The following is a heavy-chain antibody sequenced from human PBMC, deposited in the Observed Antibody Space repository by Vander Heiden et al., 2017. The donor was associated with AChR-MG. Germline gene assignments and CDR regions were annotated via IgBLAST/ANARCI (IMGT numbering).Heavy chain of an antibody. V-gene: IGHV4-38-2*02. Sequence: QVQLQESGPGLVKPSETLSLTCVVPGYSISSGYYWGWIRQPPGKGLEWIGSMSHSGSTFYNPSLKSRVTISLDTSKNQFSLKLSSVTAADTAVYYCARDQAGATAFDYWGQGTLVTVSS. CDR3: ARDQAGATAFDY. CDR1: GYSISSGYY. D-gene: IGHD1-26*01. CDR2: MSHSGST. J-gene: IGHJ4*02.